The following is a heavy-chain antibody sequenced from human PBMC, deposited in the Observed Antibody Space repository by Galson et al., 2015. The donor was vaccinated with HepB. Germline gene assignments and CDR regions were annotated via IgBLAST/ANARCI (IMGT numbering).Heavy chain of an antibody. Sequence: SLRLSCAASGFTFSSYAMSWVRQAPGKGLEWVSAISGSGGSTYYADSVKGRFTISRDNSKNTLYLQMNSLRAEDTAVYYCAKDTHDYVWGSYLHWGQGTLVTVSS. CDR1: GFTFSSYA. CDR2: ISGSGGST. J-gene: IGHJ4*02. V-gene: IGHV3-23*01. D-gene: IGHD3-16*02. CDR3: AKDTHDYVWGSYLH.